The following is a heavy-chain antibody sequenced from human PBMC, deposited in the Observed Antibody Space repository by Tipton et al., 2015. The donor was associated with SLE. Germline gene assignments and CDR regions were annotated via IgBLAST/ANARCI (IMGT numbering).Heavy chain of an antibody. J-gene: IGHJ6*03. V-gene: IGHV4-34*01. CDR2: INHSGGT. D-gene: IGHD3/OR15-3a*01. Sequence: TLSLTCAVYRGSFSGYYWSWIRQPPGKGLEWIGEINHSGGTNYNPSLKSRVTISVDTSKNQFSLKLSSVTAADTAVYYCARAPGLDRDYQYYYYMDVWGKGTTVTVSS. CDR1: RGSFSGYY. CDR3: ARAPGLDRDYQYYYYMDV.